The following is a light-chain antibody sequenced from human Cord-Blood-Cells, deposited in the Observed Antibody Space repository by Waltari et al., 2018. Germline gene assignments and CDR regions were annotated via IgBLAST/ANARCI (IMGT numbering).Light chain of an antibody. CDR2: KAS. Sequence: DIQMTQSPSTLSASVGDRVTITCRARQSISSWLAWYQQKPGKAPKLLIYKASSLESGVPSRFSGSGSGTEFTLTISSLQPDDFATYYCQQYNSYPGTFGPGTKVDIK. J-gene: IGKJ3*01. CDR3: QQYNSYPGT. V-gene: IGKV1-5*03. CDR1: QSISSW.